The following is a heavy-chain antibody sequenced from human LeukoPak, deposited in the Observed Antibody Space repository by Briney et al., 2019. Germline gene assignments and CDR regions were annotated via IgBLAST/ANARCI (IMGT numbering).Heavy chain of an antibody. CDR2: INPSGGST. CDR1: GYTFTSYY. D-gene: IGHD5-12*01. J-gene: IGHJ1*01. CDR3: ARVNSGYDSPPGI. V-gene: IGHV1-46*01. Sequence: ASVKVSFKASGYTFTSYYMHWVRQAPGQGLEWMGIINPSGGSTSYAQKFQGRVTMTRDTSTSTVYMELSSLRSEDTAVYYCARVNSGYDSPPGIWGQGTLVTVSS.